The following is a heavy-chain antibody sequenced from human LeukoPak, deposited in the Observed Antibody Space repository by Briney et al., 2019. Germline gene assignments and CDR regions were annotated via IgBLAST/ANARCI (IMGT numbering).Heavy chain of an antibody. D-gene: IGHD2-2*01. V-gene: IGHV4-31*03. J-gene: IGHJ5*02. Sequence: SQTLSLTCTVSGASITNDDYYWSWIRQHPGKGLEWIGYIYFSGSTYYNPTLKSRASVSVDTSKSQFSLRLTSVTAADTAVYYCARRAPFSNWFDPWGQRTLVIVSS. CDR1: GASITNDDYY. CDR3: ARRAPFSNWFDP. CDR2: IYFSGST.